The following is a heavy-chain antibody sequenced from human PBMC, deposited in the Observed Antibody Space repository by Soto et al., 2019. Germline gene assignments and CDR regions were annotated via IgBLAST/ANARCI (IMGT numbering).Heavy chain of an antibody. V-gene: IGHV1-2*02. CDR2: INPNSGGT. CDR1: GYTFTGYY. J-gene: IGHJ6*02. D-gene: IGHD3-3*01. CDR3: ARDPNYDFWSGGYYGMDV. Sequence: GASVKVSCKASGYTFTGYYMHWVRQAPGQGLEWMGWINPNSGGTNYAQKFQGRVTMTRDTSISTAYMELSRLRSDDTAVYYCARDPNYDFWSGGYYGMDVWGQGTTVTVSS.